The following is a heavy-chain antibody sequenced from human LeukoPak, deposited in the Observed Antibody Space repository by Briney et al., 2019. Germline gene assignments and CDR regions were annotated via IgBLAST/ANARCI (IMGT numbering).Heavy chain of an antibody. CDR1: GFTFSSYA. CDR3: ARVDTTLSYKLDY. CDR2: IVGSDGST. V-gene: IGHV3-23*01. Sequence: PGGSLRLSCAASGFTFSSYAMSWVRQAPGKGLEWVSAIVGSDGSTYYADSVKGRFTISRHNPKNTVYVQMDNLRPEDTAVYYCARVDTTLSYKLDYWGQGTLVTVSS. D-gene: IGHD1-1*01. J-gene: IGHJ4*02.